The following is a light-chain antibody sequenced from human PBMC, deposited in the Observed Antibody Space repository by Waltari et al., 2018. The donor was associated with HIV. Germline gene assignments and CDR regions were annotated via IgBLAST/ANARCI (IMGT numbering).Light chain of an antibody. CDR2: QVS. V-gene: IGKV2-30*01. CDR1: QSLVYRDGNTY. J-gene: IGKJ2*01. Sequence: DVVMTQSPLSLPVTLGQPASISCRSSQSLVYRDGNTYLIWFQQRPGQSPRRLIYQVSNRDSGVPDRFSGSGSGTDFTLKISRVEAEDVGVYYCMQGTHWPYTFGQGTKLKIK. CDR3: MQGTHWPYT.